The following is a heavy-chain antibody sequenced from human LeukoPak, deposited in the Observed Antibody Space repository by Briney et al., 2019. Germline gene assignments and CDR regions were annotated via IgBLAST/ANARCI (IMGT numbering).Heavy chain of an antibody. Sequence: QAGGSLRLSCAASGFTFSRYWMSWVRQAPGKGLEWVANIKQDGGEIYYVDSVKGRFTISRDNAKNSLYLQMNSLRAEDTAVYYCARDSGWYDYWGQGTLVTVSS. D-gene: IGHD6-19*01. CDR3: ARDSGWYDY. CDR2: IKQDGGEI. J-gene: IGHJ4*02. CDR1: GFTFSRYW. V-gene: IGHV3-7*01.